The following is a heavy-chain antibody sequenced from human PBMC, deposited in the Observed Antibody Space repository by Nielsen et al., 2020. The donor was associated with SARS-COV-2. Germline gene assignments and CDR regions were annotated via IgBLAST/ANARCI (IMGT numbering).Heavy chain of an antibody. J-gene: IGHJ4*02. D-gene: IGHD4-17*01. CDR3: ARGGGYYGDYKDLDY. CDR1: GGSISSGGYS. Sequence: SETLSLTCAVSGGSISSGGYSWSWIRQPPGKGLEWIGYIYHSGSTYYNPSLKSRVTISVDRSKNQFSLKLSSVTAADTAVYYCARGGGYYGDYKDLDYWGQGTLVTVSS. V-gene: IGHV4-30-2*01. CDR2: IYHSGST.